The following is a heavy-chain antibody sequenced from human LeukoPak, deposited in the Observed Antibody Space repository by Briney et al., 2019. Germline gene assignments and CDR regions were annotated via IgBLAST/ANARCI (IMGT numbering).Heavy chain of an antibody. J-gene: IGHJ4*02. CDR3: ARVPWYYDILTGYYFDY. CDR1: GGSFSGYY. CDR2: INHSGST. D-gene: IGHD3-9*01. Sequence: SETLSLTCAVYGGSFSGYYWSWIRQPPGKGLEWIGEINHSGSTNCNPSLKSRVTISVDTSKNQFSLKLSSVTAADTAVYYCARVPWYYDILTGYYFDYWGQGTLVTVSS. V-gene: IGHV4-34*01.